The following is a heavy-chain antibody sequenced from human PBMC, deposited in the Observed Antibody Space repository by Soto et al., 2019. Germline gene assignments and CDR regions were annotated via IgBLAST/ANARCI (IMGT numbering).Heavy chain of an antibody. V-gene: IGHV4-30-4*01. D-gene: IGHD1-1*01. CDR3: VRSRQMESGNDYGLDV. CDR2: YHSGGST. J-gene: IGHJ6*02. Sequence: QVQLQESGSGLVKPSQSLSLTCTVSGVSLNTADTWWSWIRQSPGKGLEFIGYYHSGGSTYYAASFRSRVIISAHTSNSQVSLKLSSVTVADTAVYFCVRSRQMESGNDYGLDVWGQGTTVTVSS. CDR1: GVSLNTADTW.